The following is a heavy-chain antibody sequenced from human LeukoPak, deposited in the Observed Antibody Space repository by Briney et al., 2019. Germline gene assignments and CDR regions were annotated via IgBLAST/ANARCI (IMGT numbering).Heavy chain of an antibody. D-gene: IGHD3-10*01. CDR1: GFVVSSNS. CDR3: ARDAVRGFYYGMDV. CDR2: IYTGDST. V-gene: IGHV3-53*01. Sequence: GGSLRLSCAASGFVVSSNSMNWVRQAPGRGLEWVSVIYTGDSTYYADSVKGRFTISRDNSKNTMYLQMSSLRAEDTALYYCARDAVRGFYYGMDVWGQGTTVTVSS. J-gene: IGHJ6*02.